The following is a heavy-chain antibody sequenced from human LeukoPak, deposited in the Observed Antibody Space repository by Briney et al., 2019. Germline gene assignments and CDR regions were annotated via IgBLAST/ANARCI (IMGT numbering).Heavy chain of an antibody. V-gene: IGHV3-21*04. CDR1: GFTFSTYN. Sequence: GGSLRLSCEASGFTFSTYNMNWVRQAPGKRLEWVSSITSSSSYAFYADSVKGRFTISGDNAKNSLYLQMNSLIAEDTALYYCARDGGWYKRGLDYFYYYMDVWGTGTTVTVSS. J-gene: IGHJ6*03. CDR3: ARDGGWYKRGLDYFYYYMDV. D-gene: IGHD6-19*01. CDR2: ITSSSSYA.